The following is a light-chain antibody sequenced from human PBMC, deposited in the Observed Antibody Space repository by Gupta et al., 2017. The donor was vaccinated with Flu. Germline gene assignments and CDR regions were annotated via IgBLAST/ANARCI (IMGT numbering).Light chain of an antibody. Sequence: QAVRTQPSSLSASPGASASLTCTLRSDISVDTYRIYWYQQKPGSPPQYPLNYKVYSDKQQSSGVPSRFSGSKYGSANAGTLLISGLQAEDESYYYSMNWNSSGGVVGTGTKLTVL. CDR1: SDISVDTYR. V-gene: IGLV5-45*02. CDR2: YKVYSDK. CDR3: MNWNSSGGV. J-gene: IGLJ1*01.